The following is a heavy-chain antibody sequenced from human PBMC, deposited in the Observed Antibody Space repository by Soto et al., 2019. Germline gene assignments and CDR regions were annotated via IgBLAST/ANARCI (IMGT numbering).Heavy chain of an antibody. V-gene: IGHV3-49*05. D-gene: IGHD1-26*01. Sequence: EVQLVESGGGLVKPGRSLRLSCTASGFTFGDYAMSWFRQAPGKGLEWVSFIRSKAYGGTTEYAASVKGRFTISRDDSKSIAYLQMNSLKTEDTAVYYCTITPNPWDVDFDYWGQGTLVTVSS. CDR1: GFTFGDYA. J-gene: IGHJ4*02. CDR2: IRSKAYGGTT. CDR3: TITPNPWDVDFDY.